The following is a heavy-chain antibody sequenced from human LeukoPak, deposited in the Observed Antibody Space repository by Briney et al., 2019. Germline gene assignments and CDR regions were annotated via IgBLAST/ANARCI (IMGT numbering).Heavy chain of an antibody. CDR2: VWYDGSLK. D-gene: IGHD2-15*01. CDR3: ARGDGGGGTHPFDY. Sequence: GGSLRLSCAASGFTFSTYGMNWVRQAPGKGLECVAVVWYDGSLKYYRDSVKGRFTISRDNSKNTLYLQMNSLRVEDTAVCYCARGDGGGGTHPFDYWGQGTLVTVSS. J-gene: IGHJ4*02. CDR1: GFTFSTYG. V-gene: IGHV3-33*01.